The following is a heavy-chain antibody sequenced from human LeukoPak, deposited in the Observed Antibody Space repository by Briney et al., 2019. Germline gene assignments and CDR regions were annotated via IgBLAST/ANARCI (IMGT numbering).Heavy chain of an antibody. Sequence: SETLSLTCTVSGGSISSSSYYWGWIRQPPGKGLEWIGSIYYSGSTYYNPSLKSRVTISVDTSKSQFSLKLSSVTAADTAVYYCACWELLDLYYFDYWGQGTLVTVSS. CDR1: GGSISSSSYY. CDR3: ACWELLDLYYFDY. V-gene: IGHV4-39*01. CDR2: IYYSGST. J-gene: IGHJ4*02. D-gene: IGHD1-26*01.